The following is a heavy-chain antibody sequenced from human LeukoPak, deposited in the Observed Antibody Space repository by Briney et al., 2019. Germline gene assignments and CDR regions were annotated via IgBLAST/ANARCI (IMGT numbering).Heavy chain of an antibody. V-gene: IGHV3-7*01. J-gene: IGHJ4*02. Sequence: GGSLRLSCAASGFTFSSYWMSWVRQAPGKGLEWEANIKQDGSEKYYVDSVKGRFTISRDNAKNSLYLQMNSLRAEDTAVYYCARTKSEPTYGQHHGLDNWGQGTLVTVSS. CDR3: ARTKSEPTYGQHHGLDN. D-gene: IGHD3-10*01. CDR1: GFTFSSYW. CDR2: IKQDGSEK.